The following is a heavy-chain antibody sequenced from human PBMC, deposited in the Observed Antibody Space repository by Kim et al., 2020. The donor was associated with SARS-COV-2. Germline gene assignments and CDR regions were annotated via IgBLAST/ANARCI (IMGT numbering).Heavy chain of an antibody. CDR2: ISYDGSNK. D-gene: IGHD2-15*01. J-gene: IGHJ6*02. CDR3: ASDRGTGYCSGGSCYSVYYYYGMDV. Sequence: GGSLRLSCAASGFTFSSYAMHWVRQAPGKGLEWVAVISYDGSNKYYADSVKGRFTISRDNTKNTLYLQMNSLRAEDTAVYYCASDRGTGYCSGGSCYSVYYYYGMDVWGQGTTVTVSS. CDR1: GFTFSSYA. V-gene: IGHV3-30-3*01.